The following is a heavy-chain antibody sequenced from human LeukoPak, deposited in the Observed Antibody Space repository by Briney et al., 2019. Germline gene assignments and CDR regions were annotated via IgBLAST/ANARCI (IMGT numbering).Heavy chain of an antibody. CDR2: IIPIFGTA. Sequence: ASVKVSCKASGGTFSSYAISWVRQAPAQGLEWMGGIIPIFGTANYAQKFQGRVTITADKSTSTAYMELSSLRSEDTAVYYCARDYSSSWYFDPWGQGTLVTVSS. CDR3: ARDYSSSWYFDP. J-gene: IGHJ4*02. V-gene: IGHV1-69*06. CDR1: GGTFSSYA. D-gene: IGHD6-13*01.